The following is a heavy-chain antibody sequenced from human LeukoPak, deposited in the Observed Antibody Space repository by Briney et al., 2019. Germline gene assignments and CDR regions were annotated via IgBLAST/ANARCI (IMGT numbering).Heavy chain of an antibody. Sequence: GGSLRLSCAASEFSVGSNYMTWVRQAPGKGLEWVSLIYSGGSTYYADSVKGRFTISRDNSKNTLYLQMNRLRAEDTAVYCCARAGPSGSWHQFDYWGQGTLVTVSS. CDR3: ARAGPSGSWHQFDY. J-gene: IGHJ4*02. D-gene: IGHD6-13*01. CDR1: EFSVGSNY. CDR2: IYSGGST. V-gene: IGHV3-66*01.